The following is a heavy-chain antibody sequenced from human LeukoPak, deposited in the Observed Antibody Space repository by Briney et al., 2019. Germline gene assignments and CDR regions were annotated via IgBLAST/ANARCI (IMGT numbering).Heavy chain of an antibody. V-gene: IGHV1-18*01. CDR2: ISAYNGNT. Sequence: GASVKVSCKASGYTFTSYGISWVRQAPGQGLEWMGWISAYNGNTNYAQKLQGRVTMTTDTSTCTAYMELRSLRSDDTAVYYCARSIVDTAMVTYWFDPWGQGTLVTVSS. CDR3: ARSIVDTAMVTYWFDP. J-gene: IGHJ5*02. CDR1: GYTFTSYG. D-gene: IGHD5-18*01.